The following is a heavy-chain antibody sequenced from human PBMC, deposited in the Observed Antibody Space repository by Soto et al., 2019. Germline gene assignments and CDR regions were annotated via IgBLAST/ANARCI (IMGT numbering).Heavy chain of an antibody. CDR1: GGTFSRHS. CDR2: IIPIFDAT. CDR3: ARDLTSVRGS. Sequence: QVQMVQSGAEVKKPGSSARVSCKVSGGTFSRHSISWVRQAPGQGLEWMGGIIPIFDATQYAQKFQGRLTITADESTTTFPMDLSGLRPEDTAIYNCARDLTSVRGSWGQGTLVTVS. V-gene: IGHV1-69*01. J-gene: IGHJ4*02. D-gene: IGHD3-10*01.